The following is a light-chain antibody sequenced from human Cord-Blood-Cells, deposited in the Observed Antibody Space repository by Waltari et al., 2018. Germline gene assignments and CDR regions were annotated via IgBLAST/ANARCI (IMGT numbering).Light chain of an antibody. Sequence: QTALTQSASVSGSPGQSITISCPGASSDVGAYTLVTWYQQHPGKAPKLMIYEGSKRPSGVSNRFSGSKSGNTASLTISGLRAEDEADYYCCSYAGSSNWVFGGGTKLTVL. J-gene: IGLJ3*02. CDR2: EGS. CDR3: CSYAGSSNWV. V-gene: IGLV2-23*01. CDR1: SSDVGAYTL.